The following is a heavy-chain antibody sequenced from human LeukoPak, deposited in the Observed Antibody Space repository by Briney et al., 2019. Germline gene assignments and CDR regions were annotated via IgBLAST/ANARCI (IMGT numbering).Heavy chain of an antibody. J-gene: IGHJ2*01. D-gene: IGHD1-1*01. V-gene: IGHV3-30*02. CDR2: IRYDGSNK. CDR3: AKDLEPQPDWYFDL. Sequence: TGGSLRLSCAASGFTFSSYGMHWVRQAPGKGLEWVAFIRYDGSNKYYADSVKGRFTISRDNSKNTLYLQMNSLRAEDTAVYYCAKDLEPQPDWYFDLWGRGTLVTVSS. CDR1: GFTFSSYG.